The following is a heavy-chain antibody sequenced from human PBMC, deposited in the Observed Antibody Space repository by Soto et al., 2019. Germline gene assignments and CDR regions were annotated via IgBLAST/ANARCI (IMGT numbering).Heavy chain of an antibody. CDR3: ARLPTIFGVANSRNSWFDP. V-gene: IGHV4-39*01. J-gene: IGHJ5*02. CDR2: IYYSGST. CDR1: GGSISSSSYY. Sequence: TSETLSLTCTVSGGSISSSSYYWGWIRQPPGKGLEWIGSIYYSGSTYYNPSLKSRVTISVDTSKNQFSLKLSSVTAADTAVYYCARLPTIFGVANSRNSWFDPWGQGTLVTVSS. D-gene: IGHD3-3*01.